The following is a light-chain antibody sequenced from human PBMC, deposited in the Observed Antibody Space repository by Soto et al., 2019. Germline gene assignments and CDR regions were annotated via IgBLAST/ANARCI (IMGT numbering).Light chain of an antibody. V-gene: IGKV3D-20*02. J-gene: IGKJ5*01. CDR3: QQRSNWPPAIT. Sequence: EIVLTQSPGTLSLSPGERATLSCRASQSVSSSYLAWYQQKPGQAPRLLIYAASTRATAVPDRFSGSGSGTDFTLTISSLEPEDFAVYYCQQRSNWPPAITFGQGTRLEI. CDR2: AAS. CDR1: QSVSSSY.